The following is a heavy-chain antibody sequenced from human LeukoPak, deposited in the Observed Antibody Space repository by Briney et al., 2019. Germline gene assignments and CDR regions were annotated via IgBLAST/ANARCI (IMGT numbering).Heavy chain of an antibody. V-gene: IGHV3-49*04. CDR3: TRERRFCGGECYHFDY. D-gene: IGHD2-21*01. J-gene: IGHJ4*02. Sequence: GGSLRLSCKASGFTFGDHAMSWVRQAPGKGLEWVGFIRSKVYGGSTEYAASVRGRFTISRDDSKSIAYLQMNSLKTEDTAVYYCTRERRFCGGECYHFDYWGQGTLVTVSS. CDR1: GFTFGDHA. CDR2: IRSKVYGGST.